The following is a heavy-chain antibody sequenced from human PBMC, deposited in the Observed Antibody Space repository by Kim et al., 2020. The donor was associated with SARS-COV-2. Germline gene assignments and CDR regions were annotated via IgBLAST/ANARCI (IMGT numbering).Heavy chain of an antibody. Sequence: SETLSLTCTVSGGSISSSSYYWGWIRQPPGKGLEWIGSIYYSGSTYYNPSLKSRVTISVDTSKNQFSLKLSSVTAADTAVYYCARRNIQITIFGVVIAWFEPWGHGTLVTVSS. CDR2: IYYSGST. J-gene: IGHJ5*02. V-gene: IGHV4-39*01. CDR3: ARRNIQITIFGVVIAWFEP. CDR1: GGSISSSSYY. D-gene: IGHD3-3*01.